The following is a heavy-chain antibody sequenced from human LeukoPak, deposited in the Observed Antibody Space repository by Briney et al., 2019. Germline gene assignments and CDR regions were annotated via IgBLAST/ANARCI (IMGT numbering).Heavy chain of an antibody. Sequence: PSETLSLTCAVYGGSFSGYYWSWIRQPPGKGLEWIGEINHSGSTNYNPSLKSRVTISVDTSKNQFPLKLSSVTAADTAVYYCACTYYQPGGRPASFDYWGQGTLVTVSS. CDR2: INHSGST. CDR1: GGSFSGYY. CDR3: ACTYYQPGGRPASFDY. V-gene: IGHV4-34*01. D-gene: IGHD3-10*01. J-gene: IGHJ4*02.